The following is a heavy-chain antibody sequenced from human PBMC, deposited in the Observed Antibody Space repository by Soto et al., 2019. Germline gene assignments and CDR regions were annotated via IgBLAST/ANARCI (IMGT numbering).Heavy chain of an antibody. Sequence: SETLSITCTVSGGSFRSGDYYWSWIRQPPGKGLEWIGYIYSTGSAYYNSSLKSRAVISIDTSSNQFFLNLSSVTAADTAIYYCAREYQGSSGYFIDLWGPGILVTVSS. J-gene: IGHJ5*02. CDR1: GGSFRSGDYY. D-gene: IGHD3-22*01. CDR3: AREYQGSSGYFIDL. CDR2: IYSTGSA. V-gene: IGHV4-30-4*01.